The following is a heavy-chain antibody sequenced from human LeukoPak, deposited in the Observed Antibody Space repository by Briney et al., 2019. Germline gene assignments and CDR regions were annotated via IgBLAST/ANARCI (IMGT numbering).Heavy chain of an antibody. D-gene: IGHD5-18*01. CDR1: GFTFGSYP. CDR2: ISNSGDST. V-gene: IGHV3-23*01. J-gene: IGHJ4*02. CDR3: ARGSIGYTYKNPRPYDY. Sequence: PGGSLSLSFAASGFTFGSYPLSWVRQAPGKGLEGVSPISNSGDSTYYADSVKGRFTISRDNSKNTLYLQMNNLRAEDTAAYYCARGSIGYTYKNPRPYDYWGQGTLVTVSS.